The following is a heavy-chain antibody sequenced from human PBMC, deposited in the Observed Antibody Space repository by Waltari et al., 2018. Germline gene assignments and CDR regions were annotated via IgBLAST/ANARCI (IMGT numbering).Heavy chain of an antibody. V-gene: IGHV3-11*06. CDR3: ARGPPTLTSTTFQSDS. D-gene: IGHD2-2*01. Sequence: QERLVEAGGGWVQAGGSLRRACGASGFTFSDYYMRGIRQAPGKGLEWVADISSTGRNTDYGDSVRGRFTISRDNTKNSLYLQMHSLRVEDTAVYFCARGPPTLTSTTFQSDSWGQGTLVTVSS. J-gene: IGHJ5*02. CDR1: GFTFSDYY. CDR2: ISSTGRNT.